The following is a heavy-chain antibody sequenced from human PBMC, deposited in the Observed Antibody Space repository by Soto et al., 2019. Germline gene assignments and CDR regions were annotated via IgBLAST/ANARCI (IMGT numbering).Heavy chain of an antibody. V-gene: IGHV3-48*02. CDR1: GFTFSSYS. J-gene: IGHJ3*02. Sequence: EVQLVESGGGLVQPGGSLRLSCAASGFTFSSYSMNWVRQAPGKGLEWVSYISSSSSTIYYADSVKGRFTISRDNAKNSLDLQMNSLRDEDTAVYYCARDHEIVGAIDAFDIWGQGTMVTVSS. CDR3: ARDHEIVGAIDAFDI. D-gene: IGHD1-26*01. CDR2: ISSSSSTI.